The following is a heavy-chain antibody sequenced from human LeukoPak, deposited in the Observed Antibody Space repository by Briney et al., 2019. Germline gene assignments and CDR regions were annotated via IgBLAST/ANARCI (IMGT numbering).Heavy chain of an antibody. CDR3: ARQDKYDFWRAGYFDY. V-gene: IGHV4-38-2*02. CDR2: IYYSGST. CDR1: GYSISSGYY. D-gene: IGHD3-3*01. Sequence: PSETLSLTCTVSGYSISSGYYWGWIRQPPGKGLEWIGSIYYSGSTYYNPSLKSRVTISVDTSKNQFSLKLSSVTAADTAVYYCARQDKYDFWRAGYFDYWGQGTLVTVSS. J-gene: IGHJ4*02.